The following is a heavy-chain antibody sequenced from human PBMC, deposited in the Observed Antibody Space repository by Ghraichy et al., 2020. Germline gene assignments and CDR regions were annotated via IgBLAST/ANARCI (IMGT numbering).Heavy chain of an antibody. Sequence: GGSLRLSCVASGFAFSSHYMSWVRQAPGKRPEWVANIKGDGNEINYVDSVRGRFIISRDNAKNSLFLQMNSLRAEDTAMYYCARDWRDGYDMIGDYWGQGSLVTVSP. CDR1: GFAFSSHY. V-gene: IGHV3-7*01. CDR3: ARDWRDGYDMIGDY. D-gene: IGHD5-24*01. CDR2: IKGDGNEI. J-gene: IGHJ4*02.